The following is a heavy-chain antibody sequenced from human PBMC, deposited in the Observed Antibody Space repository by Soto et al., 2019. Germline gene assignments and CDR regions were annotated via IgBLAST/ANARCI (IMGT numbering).Heavy chain of an antibody. CDR2: INPSGGST. CDR3: ARSDPVADLPAYYGMDV. Sequence: ASVKVSCKASGYTFTSYYMHWVRQAPGQGLEWMGIINPSGGSTSYAQKFQGRVTMTWDTSTSAVYMELSSLRSEDTAVYYCARSDPVADLPAYYGMDVWGQGTTVTVSS. D-gene: IGHD6-19*01. V-gene: IGHV1-46*01. CDR1: GYTFTSYY. J-gene: IGHJ6*02.